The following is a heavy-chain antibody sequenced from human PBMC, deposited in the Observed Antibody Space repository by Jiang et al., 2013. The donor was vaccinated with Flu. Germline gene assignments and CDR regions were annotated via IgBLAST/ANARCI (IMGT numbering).Heavy chain of an antibody. CDR2: INPSGGST. Sequence: VQLVESGAEVKKPGSSVKVSCKASGGTFSSYAISWVRQAPGQGLEWMGIINPSGGSTSYAQKFQGRVTMTRDTSTSTVYMELSSLRSEDTAVYYCAREPYFCSGGSCYVDYWGQGTLVTVSS. J-gene: IGHJ4*02. V-gene: IGHV1-46*01. D-gene: IGHD2-15*01. CDR3: AREPYFCSGGSCYVDY. CDR1: GGTFSSYA.